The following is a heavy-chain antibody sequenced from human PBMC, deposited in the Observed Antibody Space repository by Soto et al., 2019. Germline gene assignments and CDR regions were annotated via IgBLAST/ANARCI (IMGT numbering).Heavy chain of an antibody. D-gene: IGHD5-18*01. J-gene: IGHJ4*02. V-gene: IGHV3-7*01. Sequence: EVQLVESGGGLVQPGGSLRLSCAASGFMFSAYWMSWVRQAPGKGLEWGANRHGDGGKIYYVDSVKGRFTISRDNAKRSLYLQMNSLRAEDTAVYYCARDFYGGYTYGPGDYWGQGALVAVSS. CDR2: RHGDGGKI. CDR3: ARDFYGGYTYGPGDY. CDR1: GFMFSAYW.